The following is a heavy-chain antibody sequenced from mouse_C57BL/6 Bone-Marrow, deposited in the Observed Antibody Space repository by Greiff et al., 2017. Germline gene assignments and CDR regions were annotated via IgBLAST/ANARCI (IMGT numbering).Heavy chain of an antibody. CDR2: ISSKSSNYAT. J-gene: IGHJ3*01. CDR1: GFTFNTYA. V-gene: IGHV10-3*01. CDR3: VRAYYSNFPGFAY. Sequence: EVQLVESGGGLVQPKGSLKLSCAASGFTFNTYAMHWVRQAPGKGLEWVARISSKSSNYATYYADSVKDRFTISRDDSQSMLYMEMNTLKTEDTAMYYCVRAYYSNFPGFAYWGQGTLVTVSA. D-gene: IGHD2-5*01.